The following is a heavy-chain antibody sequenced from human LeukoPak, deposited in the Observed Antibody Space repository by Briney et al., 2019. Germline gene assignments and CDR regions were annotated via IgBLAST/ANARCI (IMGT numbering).Heavy chain of an antibody. V-gene: IGHV3-23*01. D-gene: IGHD3-22*01. Sequence: PGGSLRLSCAASGFTFSSYAMSWVRQAPGKGLEWVSAISGSGRTTYYADSVKGRFTISRDNSKNTLYLQMNSLRAEDTAVYYCAREPYYYDSSGYYGAGFDIWGQGTMVTVSS. CDR3: AREPYYYDSSGYYGAGFDI. CDR2: ISGSGRTT. J-gene: IGHJ3*02. CDR1: GFTFSSYA.